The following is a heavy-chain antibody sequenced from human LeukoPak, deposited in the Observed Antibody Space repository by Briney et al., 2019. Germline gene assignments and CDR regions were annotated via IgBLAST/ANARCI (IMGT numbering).Heavy chain of an antibody. CDR2: IDDPNSYK. V-gene: IGHV3-21*04. CDR3: AKEIWFGDVGY. D-gene: IGHD3-10*01. CDR1: GFRFSNSA. Sequence: PGGSLRLSCATSGFRFSNSAFNWVRQAPGKGLEWVSSIDDPNSYKYYADSVRGRFTVSRDNAKNLVFLQMNSLRAEDTAVYYCAKEIWFGDVGYWGQGTLVTVSS. J-gene: IGHJ4*02.